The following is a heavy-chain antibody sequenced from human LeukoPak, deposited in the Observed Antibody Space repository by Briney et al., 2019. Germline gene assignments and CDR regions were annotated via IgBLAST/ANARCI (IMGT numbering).Heavy chain of an antibody. J-gene: IGHJ5*02. CDR2: IYSSGST. CDR1: GGSISSYS. CDR3: ARASGSYHGDWFDP. Sequence: SETLSLTCAVYGGSISSYSWSWIRQPAGKGLEWIGRIYSSGSTNYNPSLKSRVTMSVDTSKNQFSLKLRSVTAADTAVYYCARASGSYHGDWFDPWGQGTLVTVSS. V-gene: IGHV4-59*10. D-gene: IGHD1-26*01.